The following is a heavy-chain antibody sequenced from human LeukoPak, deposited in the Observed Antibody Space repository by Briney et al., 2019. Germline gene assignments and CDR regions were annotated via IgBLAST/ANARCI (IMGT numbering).Heavy chain of an antibody. J-gene: IGHJ5*02. Sequence: ASVKVSCKASGYTFTGYYMHWVRQAPGQGLEWMGWINPNSGGTNYAQKFQGRATMTRDTFISTAYMELSRLRSDDTAVYYCARESSVVPAAMIWFDPWGQGTLVTVSS. CDR1: GYTFTGYY. CDR2: INPNSGGT. V-gene: IGHV1-2*02. CDR3: ARESSVVPAAMIWFDP. D-gene: IGHD2-2*01.